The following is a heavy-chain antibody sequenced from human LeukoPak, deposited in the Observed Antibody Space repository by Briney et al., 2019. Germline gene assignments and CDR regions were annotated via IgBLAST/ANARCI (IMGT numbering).Heavy chain of an antibody. CDR2: IKTKTDGGTT. D-gene: IGHD3-16*01. CDR3: TTGTKSWGIFDY. V-gene: IGHV3-15*01. J-gene: IGHJ4*02. CDR1: GFTFSNAW. Sequence: GGSLRLSCAAPGFTFSNAWMNWVRQAPGKGLEWVGRIKTKTDGGTTDSPAPVKGRLTISRDDSKNTLYLQMNSLKTEDTAVYYCTTGTKSWGIFDYWGQGTLVTVSS.